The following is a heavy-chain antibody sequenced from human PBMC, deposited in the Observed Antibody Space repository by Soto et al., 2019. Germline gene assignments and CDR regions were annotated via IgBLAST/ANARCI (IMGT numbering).Heavy chain of an antibody. J-gene: IGHJ6*03. V-gene: IGHV3-48*01. CDR3: ASCNDYGDYEVLDYYYYYMDV. Sequence: GGSLRLSCAASGFTFSSYSMNWVRQAPGKGLEWVSYISSSSSTIYYADSVKGRFTISGDNAKNSLYLQMNSLRAEDTAVYYCASCNDYGDYEVLDYYYYYMDVWGKGTTVTVSS. CDR2: ISSSSSTI. CDR1: GFTFSSYS. D-gene: IGHD4-17*01.